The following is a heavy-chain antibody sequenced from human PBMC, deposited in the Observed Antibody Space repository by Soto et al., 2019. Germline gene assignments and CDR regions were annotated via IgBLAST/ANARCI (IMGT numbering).Heavy chain of an antibody. CDR3: ARRRFSGDLYGTDV. J-gene: IGHJ6*02. CDR1: GGSISSRSYY. CDR2: IFYSGST. D-gene: IGHD2-21*02. Sequence: PSETLSLTCTVSGGSISSRSYYWGWIRQPPGKGLEWIGTIFYSGSTYYSPSLKGRVTISVDTSENQLSLKLSSVTAADTAVYYCARRRFSGDLYGTDVWGQGTTVTVSS. V-gene: IGHV4-39*01.